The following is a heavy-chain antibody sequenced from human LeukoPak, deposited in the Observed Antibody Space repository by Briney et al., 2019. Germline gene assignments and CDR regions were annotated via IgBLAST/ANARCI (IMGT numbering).Heavy chain of an antibody. D-gene: IGHD2-8*02. CDR2: IDTNTGNP. Sequence: GASVKVSCKASGYTFTNYTLNWVRQAPGQGLEWMGWIDTNTGNPTYAQGFIGRFVFSLDTSVTTAYLQISSLKAEDTAVYYCARTTTGRGGQVWGQGTLVTVSP. CDR1: GYTFTNYT. CDR3: ARTTTGRGGQV. J-gene: IGHJ4*02. V-gene: IGHV7-4-1*02.